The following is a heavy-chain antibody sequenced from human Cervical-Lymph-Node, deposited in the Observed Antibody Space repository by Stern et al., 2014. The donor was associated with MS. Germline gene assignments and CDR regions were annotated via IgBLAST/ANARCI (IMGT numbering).Heavy chain of an antibody. CDR2: ISSGGTSI. Sequence: QMQLVQSGGGLVKPGGSLRLSCAASGFTLSDYYMSWIRQAPGKGLEWVSYISSGGTSIYVADSVKGRFTISRDNAKNSLYLQMDSLRAEDTAVYYCARDRAVTRISVDYHGMDVWGQGTTVTVSS. CDR1: GFTLSDYY. J-gene: IGHJ6*02. CDR3: ARDRAVTRISVDYHGMDV. V-gene: IGHV3-11*01. D-gene: IGHD4-17*01.